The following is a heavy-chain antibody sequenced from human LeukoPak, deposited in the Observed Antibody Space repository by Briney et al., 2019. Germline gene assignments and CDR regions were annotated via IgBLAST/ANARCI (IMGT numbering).Heavy chain of an antibody. V-gene: IGHV5-51*01. CDR3: ARHANKYSSSYSWFDP. CDR1: GYSFTSYW. CDR2: IYPGDSDT. J-gene: IGHJ5*02. D-gene: IGHD6-6*01. Sequence: GESLKISCKGSGYSFTSYWIGWVRQMPGKGLEWMGIIYPGDSDTRYSPSFQGQVTMSADKSISTAYLQWSSLKASDTAMYYCARHANKYSSSYSWFDPWGQGTLVTVSS.